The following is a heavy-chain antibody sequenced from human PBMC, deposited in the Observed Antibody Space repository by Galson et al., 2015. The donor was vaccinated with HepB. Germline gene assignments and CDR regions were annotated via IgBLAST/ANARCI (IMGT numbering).Heavy chain of an antibody. CDR2: ISYDGSNK. J-gene: IGHJ4*02. CDR1: GFTFSSYG. Sequence: SLRLSCAASGFTFSSYGMHWVRQAPGKGLEWVAVISYDGSNKYYADSVKGRFTVSRDNSKNTLYLQMNSLRAGDTAVYYCANGLGGALDYWGQGTLVTVSS. D-gene: IGHD1-26*01. CDR3: ANGLGGALDY. V-gene: IGHV3-30*18.